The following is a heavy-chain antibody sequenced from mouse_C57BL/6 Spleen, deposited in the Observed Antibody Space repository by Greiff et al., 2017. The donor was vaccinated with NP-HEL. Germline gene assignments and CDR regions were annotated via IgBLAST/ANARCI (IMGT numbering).Heavy chain of an antibody. CDR3: AREGAYYRSYFDV. D-gene: IGHD2-14*01. CDR2: IYPGDGDT. Sequence: QVHVKQSGPELVKPGASVKISCKASGYAFSSSWMNWVKQRPGKGLEWIGRIYPGDGDTNYNGKFKGKATLTADKSSSTAYMQLSSLTSEDSAVYFCAREGAYYRSYFDVWGTGTTVTVSS. CDR1: GYAFSSSW. J-gene: IGHJ1*03. V-gene: IGHV1-82*01.